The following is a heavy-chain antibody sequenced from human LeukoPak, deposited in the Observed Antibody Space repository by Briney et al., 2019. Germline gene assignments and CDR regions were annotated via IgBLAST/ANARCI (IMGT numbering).Heavy chain of an antibody. J-gene: IGHJ5*02. V-gene: IGHV4-34*01. Sequence: SETLSLTCAVYGGSFSGYYWSWIRQPPGKGLEWIGEINHSGSTNYNPSLKSRVTISVDTSKNQFSLKLSSVTAADTAVYYCARGYGSGSYYNWFDPWGQGTLVTVSS. D-gene: IGHD3-10*01. CDR1: GGSFSGYY. CDR2: INHSGST. CDR3: ARGYGSGSYYNWFDP.